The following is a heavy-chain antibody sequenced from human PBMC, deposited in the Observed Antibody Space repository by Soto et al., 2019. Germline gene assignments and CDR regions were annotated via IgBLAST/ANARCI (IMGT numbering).Heavy chain of an antibody. CDR3: VRIRYQLPSSVLWLDP. D-gene: IGHD3-16*01. CDR2: INHVGGT. V-gene: IGHV4-34*01. Sequence: SETLSLTCAVCGGFLSGSYWTWIRQPPWKGLEWIGEINHVGGTNYNPSLKSRVTMSVDTSQNQFSLRLISVTAADTAMYFCVRIRYQLPSSVLWLDPWGQGTPVTVSS. CDR1: GGFLSGSY. J-gene: IGHJ5*02.